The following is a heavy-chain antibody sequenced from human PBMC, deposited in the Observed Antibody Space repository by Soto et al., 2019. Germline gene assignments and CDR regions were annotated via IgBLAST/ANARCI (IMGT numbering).Heavy chain of an antibody. V-gene: IGHV3-23*01. CDR1: GFTFSSYA. CDR3: AKVRAVAGTGLDYFDY. CDR2: ISGSGGST. J-gene: IGHJ4*02. D-gene: IGHD6-19*01. Sequence: TGGSLRLSCAASGFTFSSYAMSWVRQAPGKGLEWVSAISGSGGSTYYADSVKGRFTISRDNSKNTLYLQMNSLRAEDTAVYYCAKVRAVAGTGLDYFDYWGQGTLVTVSS.